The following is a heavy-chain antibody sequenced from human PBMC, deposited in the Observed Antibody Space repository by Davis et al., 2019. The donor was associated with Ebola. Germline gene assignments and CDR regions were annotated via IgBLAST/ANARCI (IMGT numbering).Heavy chain of an antibody. D-gene: IGHD1-26*01. CDR1: GYTFSDYA. V-gene: IGHV3-30*04. Sequence: PGGSLRLSCAASGYTFSDYAVHWVRQATGKGLEWVAFISYDGRDKFYADSVKGRFSISRDNSRNTLYLQMNSLRAEDTGVYYCAREAALSGSSDFDYWGQGTLITVSS. CDR3: AREAALSGSSDFDY. CDR2: ISYDGRDK. J-gene: IGHJ4*02.